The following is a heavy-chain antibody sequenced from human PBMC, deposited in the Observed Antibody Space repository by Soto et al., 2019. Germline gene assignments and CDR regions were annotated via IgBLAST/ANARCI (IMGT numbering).Heavy chain of an antibody. D-gene: IGHD3-3*01. CDR2: IIPILGIA. CDR3: ARDHGYYDFWSGYYYFDY. J-gene: IGHJ4*02. V-gene: IGHV1-69*04. CDR1: GGTFSSYT. Sequence: SVKVSCKASGGTFSSYTISRVRQAPGQGLEWMGRIIPILGIANYAQKFQGRVTITADKSTSTAYMELSSLRSEDTAVYYCARDHGYYDFWSGYYYFDYWGQGTLVTVSS.